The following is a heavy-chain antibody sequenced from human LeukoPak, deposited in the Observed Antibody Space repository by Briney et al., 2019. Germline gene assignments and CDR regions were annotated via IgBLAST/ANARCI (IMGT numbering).Heavy chain of an antibody. V-gene: IGHV3-30*03. CDR1: GFTFSSHG. CDR3: ATDRGSSPFDY. Sequence: PGTSLRLSCAASGFTFSSHGMHWVRQAPGMGLEWVALILYDGSNEYYADSVQGRFTISRDSSRNTLYLQMNSLRAEDTAVYYCATDRGSSPFDYWGQGTLVTVSS. J-gene: IGHJ4*02. CDR2: ILYDGSNE. D-gene: IGHD3-16*01.